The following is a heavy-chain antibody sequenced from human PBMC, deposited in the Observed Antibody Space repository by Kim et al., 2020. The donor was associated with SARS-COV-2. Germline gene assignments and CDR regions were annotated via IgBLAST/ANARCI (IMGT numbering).Heavy chain of an antibody. CDR3: AREITMWFGELLHWYFDL. Sequence: GGSLRLSCAASGFTFSSYWMTWVRQAPGKGLEWVANIKQDGSEQYYVDSVKGRFTISRDNAKNSLYLQMNSLRAEDTAVYYCAREITMWFGELLHWYFDLWGRGTLVTVSS. V-gene: IGHV3-7*05. CDR1: GFTFSSYW. J-gene: IGHJ2*01. CDR2: IKQDGSEQ. D-gene: IGHD3-10*01.